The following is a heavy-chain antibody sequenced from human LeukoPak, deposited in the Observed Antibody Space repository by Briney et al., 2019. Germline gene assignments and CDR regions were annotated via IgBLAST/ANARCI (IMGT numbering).Heavy chain of an antibody. V-gene: IGHV3-21*04. Sequence: GGSLRLSCAASGFTFSSYSMNWVRQAPGKGLEWVSSISSSSSYIYYADSVKGRFTISRDNAKNSLYLQMNSLRAEDTALYYCAKDILDGYSYGYLDYWGQGTLVTVSS. CDR1: GFTFSSYS. CDR3: AKDILDGYSYGYLDY. CDR2: ISSSSSYI. J-gene: IGHJ4*02. D-gene: IGHD5-18*01.